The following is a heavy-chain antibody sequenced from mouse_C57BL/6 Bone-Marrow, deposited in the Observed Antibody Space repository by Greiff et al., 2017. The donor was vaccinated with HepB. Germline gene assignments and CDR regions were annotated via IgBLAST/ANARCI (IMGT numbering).Heavy chain of an antibody. Sequence: EVQLQESGPGLVKPSQSLSLTCSVTGYSITSGYYWNWIRQFPGNKLEWMGYISYDGSNNYNPSLKNRISITRDTSKNQFFLKLNSVTTEDTATYYCARDSSGLWFAYWGQGTLVTVSA. CDR1: GYSITSGYY. CDR3: ARDSSGLWFAY. V-gene: IGHV3-6*01. D-gene: IGHD3-2*02. J-gene: IGHJ3*01. CDR2: ISYDGSN.